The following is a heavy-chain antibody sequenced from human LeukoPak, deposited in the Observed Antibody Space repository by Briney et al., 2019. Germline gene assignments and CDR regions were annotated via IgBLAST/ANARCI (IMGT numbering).Heavy chain of an antibody. D-gene: IGHD6-19*01. J-gene: IGHJ4*02. CDR2: ISYDGGNI. CDR1: GFSFGDFA. CDR3: ARDPPFRSGWSQNLFDH. V-gene: IGHV3-30*04. Sequence: GGSLRLSCAPSGFSFGDFAMHWVRQAPGKGLGWVALISYDGGNIYYADSVRGRFTISRDNSKNMLFLHMNSLRPEDTAVYYCARDPPFRSGWSQNLFDHWGQGTLVTVSS.